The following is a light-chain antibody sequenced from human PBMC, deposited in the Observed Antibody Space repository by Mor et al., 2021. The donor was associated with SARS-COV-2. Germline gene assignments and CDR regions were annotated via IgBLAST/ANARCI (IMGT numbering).Light chain of an antibody. Sequence: DVTNRPSGVAYRFSGSKSGDTASLTISGLQGEDEADYYCNSYSSGTTALVFGTGTKVT. J-gene: IGLJ1*01. V-gene: IGLV2-14*03. CDR3: NSYSSGTTALV. CDR2: DVT.